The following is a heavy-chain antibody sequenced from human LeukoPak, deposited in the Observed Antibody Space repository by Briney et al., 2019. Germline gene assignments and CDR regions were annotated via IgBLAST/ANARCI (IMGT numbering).Heavy chain of an antibody. J-gene: IGHJ4*02. V-gene: IGHV3-53*01. CDR3: ASGIISGLINY. CDR1: GFTFSSIA. CDR2: IYSGGST. Sequence: GGSLRLSCAASGFTFSSIAMSWVRQAPGKGLEWVSVIYSGGSTYYADSVKGRFTISRDNSKNTLYLQMNSLRAEDTAVYYCASGIISGLINYWGQGTLVTVSS. D-gene: IGHD3-16*01.